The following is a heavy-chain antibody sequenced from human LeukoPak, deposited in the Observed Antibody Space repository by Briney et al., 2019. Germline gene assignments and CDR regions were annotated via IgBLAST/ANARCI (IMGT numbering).Heavy chain of an antibody. CDR1: GGSISGYY. J-gene: IGHJ5*02. CDR2: IYYSGST. Sequence: SETLSLTCTVSGGSISGYYWSWIRQPPGKGLEWIGFIYYSGSTKYNPSLKSRVTISVDTSKNQFSLKLTSVTAADTAVYYCARENKGGYCSSTSCYGDWFDPWGQGTLVTVSS. D-gene: IGHD2-2*01. CDR3: ARENKGGYCSSTSCYGDWFDP. V-gene: IGHV4-59*12.